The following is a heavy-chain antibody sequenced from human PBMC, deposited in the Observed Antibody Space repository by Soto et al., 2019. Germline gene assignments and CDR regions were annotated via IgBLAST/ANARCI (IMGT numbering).Heavy chain of an antibody. D-gene: IGHD3-3*01. CDR3: ATNYDFWSGYTH. CDR1: GFTFISYA. Sequence: PGGSLRLSCAASGFTFISYAMSWVRQAPGKGLEWVSAISGSGGSTYYADSVKGRFTISRDNSKNTLYLQMNSLRAEDTAVYYCATNYDFWSGYTHWGQGTLVTVSS. V-gene: IGHV3-23*01. CDR2: ISGSGGST. J-gene: IGHJ4*02.